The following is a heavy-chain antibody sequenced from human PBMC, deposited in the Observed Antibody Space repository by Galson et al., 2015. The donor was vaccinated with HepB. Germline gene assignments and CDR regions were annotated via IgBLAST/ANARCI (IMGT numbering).Heavy chain of an antibody. CDR1: GGTFSSYA. D-gene: IGHD5-18*01. J-gene: IGHJ6*02. V-gene: IGHV1-69*06. CDR2: IIPIFGTA. CDR3: AAGGYSYARRPYYYYGMDV. Sequence: SVKVSCKASGGTFSSYAISWVRQAPGQGLEWMGGIIPIFGTANYAQKFQGRVTITADKSTSTAYMELSSLRSEDTAVYYCAAGGYSYARRPYYYYGMDVWGQGTTVTVSS.